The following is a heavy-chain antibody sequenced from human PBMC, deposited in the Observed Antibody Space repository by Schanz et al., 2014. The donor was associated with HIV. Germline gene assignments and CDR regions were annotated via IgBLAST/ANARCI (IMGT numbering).Heavy chain of an antibody. Sequence: QEQLVESGGGVVQPGRSLRLSCVASGFNFNSYGMHWVRQAPGKGLEWVAVISYDGTKKHYAGSVNGRFTISRDNSKNTLYLQMTTLRIDDTAVYYCAKPEYDTSGNSQSHFDYWGQGTLVTVSS. CDR2: ISYDGTKK. CDR3: AKPEYDTSGNSQSHFDY. V-gene: IGHV3-30*18. D-gene: IGHD3-22*01. J-gene: IGHJ4*02. CDR1: GFNFNSYG.